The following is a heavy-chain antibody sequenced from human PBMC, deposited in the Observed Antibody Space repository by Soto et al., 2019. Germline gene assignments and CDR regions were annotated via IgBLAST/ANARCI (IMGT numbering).Heavy chain of an antibody. CDR3: AATGGNCLPLNV. CDR2: ISAYNENT. D-gene: IGHD2-8*02. V-gene: IGHV1-18*01. CDR1: DNTFTYYG. Sequence: QAQLVQSGSEVKRPGASVKVSCRCSDNTFTYYGISWVRQAPGQGLEWLGWISAYNENTKDAQKFPDKLTMPAATRTATAYLDLRGLESKASTFDFCAATGGNCLPLNVRGQGTTATLSS. J-gene: IGHJ6*02.